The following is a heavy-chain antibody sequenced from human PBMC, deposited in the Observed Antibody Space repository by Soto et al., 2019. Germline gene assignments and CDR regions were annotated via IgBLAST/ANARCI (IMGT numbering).Heavy chain of an antibody. CDR3: ARGRGYSYGLDP. CDR2: ISYSGTT. Sequence: QVQLQESGPGLVKPSQTLSLTCTVSGDSISSNNNYWSWIRQPPGEGLEWIGFISYSGTTSYSPYPKSRVAISLDTSKNQFSLSLSSVTAADTAVYYCARGRGYSYGLDPWGQGTLVTVSS. V-gene: IGHV4-30-4*01. D-gene: IGHD5-18*01. J-gene: IGHJ5*02. CDR1: GDSISSNNNY.